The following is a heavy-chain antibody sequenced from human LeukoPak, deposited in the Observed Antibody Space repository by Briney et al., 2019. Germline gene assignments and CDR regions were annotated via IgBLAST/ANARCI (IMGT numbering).Heavy chain of an antibody. CDR2: ISGSGGST. V-gene: IGHV3-23*01. Sequence: EGSLRLSCAASGFTFSSYVMSWVRQAPGKGLEWVSAISGSGGSTYYADSVKGRFTISRDNSKNTLYLQMNSLRAEDTAVYYCAKEVASGWYNWFDPWGQGTLVIVSS. CDR1: GFTFSSYV. J-gene: IGHJ5*02. CDR3: AKEVASGWYNWFDP. D-gene: IGHD6-19*01.